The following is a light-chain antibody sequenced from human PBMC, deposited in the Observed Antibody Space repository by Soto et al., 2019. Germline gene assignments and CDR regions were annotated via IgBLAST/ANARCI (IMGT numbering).Light chain of an antibody. CDR3: QQSYSYWT. Sequence: DIQLTQSPSSLSASVGDRLTITCRASQNISMYLNWYQQRPGKAPKLLIYAASSLQSGVPSRFSGSGSGTDFTLPISSLQPEDFATYYCQQSYSYWTFGQGTKVEIK. J-gene: IGKJ1*01. CDR1: QNISMY. CDR2: AAS. V-gene: IGKV1-39*01.